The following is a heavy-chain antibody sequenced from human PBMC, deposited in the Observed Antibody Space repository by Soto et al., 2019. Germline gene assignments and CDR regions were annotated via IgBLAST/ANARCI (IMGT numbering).Heavy chain of an antibody. V-gene: IGHV3-30*18. J-gene: IGHJ4*02. D-gene: IGHD3-3*01. CDR2: ISYDGSNK. CDR3: AKDQAAYYDFWSGYYYFDY. Sequence: GGSLRLSCAASGFTFSSYGMHWVRQAPGKGLEWVAVISYDGSNKYYADSVKGRFTISRDNSKNTLYLQMNSLRAEDTAVYYCAKDQAAYYDFWSGYYYFDYWGQGTLVTVSS. CDR1: GFTFSSYG.